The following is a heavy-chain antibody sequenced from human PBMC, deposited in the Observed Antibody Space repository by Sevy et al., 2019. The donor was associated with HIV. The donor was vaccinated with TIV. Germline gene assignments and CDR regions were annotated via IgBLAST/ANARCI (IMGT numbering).Heavy chain of an antibody. Sequence: SETLSLTCTVSSGSISTYYWSWIRQPPGKGLEWIGYIYNTGSTNYNPSLKSRVTISVDTSKNQFSLKLGSVTAAETAVYYCARGTPPSVAAQRPYTFDYWGQGTLVTVSS. CDR2: IYNTGST. CDR1: SGSISTYY. D-gene: IGHD6-19*01. J-gene: IGHJ4*02. V-gene: IGHV4-59*01. CDR3: ARGTPPSVAAQRPYTFDY.